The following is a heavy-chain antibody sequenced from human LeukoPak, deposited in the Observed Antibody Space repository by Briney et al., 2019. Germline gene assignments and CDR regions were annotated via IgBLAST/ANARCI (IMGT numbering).Heavy chain of an antibody. D-gene: IGHD4/OR15-4a*01. Sequence: GGPLRLSCAASGFTFSSYSMSWVRQAPGKGLEWVSGTSDRGDYTYYADSVKGRFTISRDTSKNTLYLQMNSLRAEDTALYFCAKKAQYDGHYPLDYWGQGTLVTVSA. CDR3: AKKAQYDGHYPLDY. CDR1: GFTFSSYS. CDR2: TSDRGDYT. V-gene: IGHV3-23*01. J-gene: IGHJ4*02.